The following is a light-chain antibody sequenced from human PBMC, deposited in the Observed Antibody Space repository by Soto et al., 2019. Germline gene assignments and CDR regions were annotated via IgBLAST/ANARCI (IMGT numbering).Light chain of an antibody. J-gene: IGKJ1*01. CDR1: QSVSSSY. V-gene: IGKV3-20*01. Sequence: EIVLTQSPGTLSLSPGERATLSCRASQSVSSSYLAWYQQKPGQAPRLLIYGASSRATGIPDRFSGSGSGTDFTLTISRLEPEDFATYYCQQVTTFPRTFGQGTKVEIK. CDR3: QQVTTFPRT. CDR2: GAS.